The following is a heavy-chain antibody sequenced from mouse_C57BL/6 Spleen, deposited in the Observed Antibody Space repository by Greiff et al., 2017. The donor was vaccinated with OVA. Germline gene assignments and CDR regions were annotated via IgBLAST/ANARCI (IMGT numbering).Heavy chain of an antibody. V-gene: IGHV3-6*01. Sequence: EVQRVESGPGLVKPSQSLSLTCSVTGYSITSGYYWNWIRQFPGNKLEWMGYISYDGSNNYNPSLKNRISITRDTSKNQFFLKLNSVTTEDTATYYCAREEDWDSWFAYWGQGTLVTVSA. CDR1: GYSITSGYY. CDR3: AREEDWDSWFAY. CDR2: ISYDGSN. J-gene: IGHJ3*01. D-gene: IGHD4-1*01.